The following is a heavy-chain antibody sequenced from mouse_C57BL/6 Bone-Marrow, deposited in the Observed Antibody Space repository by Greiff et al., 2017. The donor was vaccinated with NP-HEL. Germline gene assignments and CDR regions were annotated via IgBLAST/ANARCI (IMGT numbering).Heavy chain of an antibody. Sequence: VHVKQSGPELVKPGASVKISCKASGYSFTGYYMNWVKQSPEKSLEWIGEINPSTGGTTYNQKFKAKATLTVDKSSSTAYMQLKSLTSEDSAVYYCARPTVVARNYFDYWGQGTTLTVSS. D-gene: IGHD1-1*01. CDR2: INPSTGGT. J-gene: IGHJ2*01. V-gene: IGHV1-42*01. CDR3: ARPTVVARNYFDY. CDR1: GYSFTGYY.